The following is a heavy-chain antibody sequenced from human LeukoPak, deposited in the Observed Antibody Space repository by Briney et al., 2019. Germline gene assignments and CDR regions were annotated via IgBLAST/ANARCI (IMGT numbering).Heavy chain of an antibody. V-gene: IGHV4-31*03. CDR1: GGSISSGGYY. J-gene: IGHJ4*02. Sequence: SETLSLTCTVSGGSISSGGYYWSRIRQHPGKGLEWIGYIYYSGSTYYNPSLKSRVTISVDTSKNQFSLKLSSVTAADTAVYYCARLPVERITIFGVAPPKDYWGQGTLVTVSS. CDR2: IYYSGST. CDR3: ARLPVERITIFGVAPPKDY. D-gene: IGHD3-3*01.